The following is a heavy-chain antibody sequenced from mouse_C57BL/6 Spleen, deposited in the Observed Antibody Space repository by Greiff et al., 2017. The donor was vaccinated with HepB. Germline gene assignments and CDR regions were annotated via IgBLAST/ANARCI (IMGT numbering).Heavy chain of an antibody. D-gene: IGHD4-1*01. V-gene: IGHV5-16*01. CDR1: GFTFSDYY. J-gene: IGHJ2*01. CDR2: INYDGSST. CDR3: ARGGGSWDGIDY. Sequence: EVMLVESEGGLVQPGSSMKLSCTASGFTFSDYYMAWVRQVPEKGLEWVANINYDGSSTYYLDSLKSRFIIARDNAKNILYLQMSSLKSEDTATYYCARGGGSWDGIDYWGQGTTLTVSS.